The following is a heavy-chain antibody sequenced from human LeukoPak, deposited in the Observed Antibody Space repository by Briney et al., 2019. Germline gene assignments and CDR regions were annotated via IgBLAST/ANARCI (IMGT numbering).Heavy chain of an antibody. CDR3: AKGGIGNGEVY. CDR2: IKQNGGEK. D-gene: IGHD2-8*01. J-gene: IGHJ4*02. CDR1: GFTFSSYW. Sequence: GGSLRLSCAVSGFTFSSYWMNWVRQAPGKGLEWVSDIKQNGGEKNYVDSVKGRFTISRDNAKSSLFLQMNDLRAEDTAVYYGAKGGIGNGEVYWGQGPLVTVSS. V-gene: IGHV3-7*01.